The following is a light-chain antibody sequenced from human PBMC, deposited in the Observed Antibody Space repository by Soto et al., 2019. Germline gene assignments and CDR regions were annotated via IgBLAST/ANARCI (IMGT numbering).Light chain of an antibody. CDR3: CSYTSSRPYV. Sequence: QSVLTQPASVSGSPGQSITISCTGTSSDVGAYIYVSWYQHHPGKAPKVMIYEVTNRPSGVSDRFSGSKSGNTASLTISGLQAEDEADYYCCSYTSSRPYVFGTGTKVTVL. J-gene: IGLJ1*01. V-gene: IGLV2-14*01. CDR1: SSDVGAYIY. CDR2: EVT.